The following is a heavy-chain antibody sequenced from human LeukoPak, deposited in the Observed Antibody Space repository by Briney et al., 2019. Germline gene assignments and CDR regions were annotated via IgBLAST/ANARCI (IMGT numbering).Heavy chain of an antibody. CDR3: ARVGIQQTGAFDI. J-gene: IGHJ3*02. Sequence: GGSLRLSCAASGFTFSSYSMNWVRQAPGKGLEWVSYISSSSSTIYYADSVKGRFTISRDNAKNSLYLQMNSLRAEDTAVYYCARVGIQQTGAFDIWGQGTMVTVSS. V-gene: IGHV3-48*01. D-gene: IGHD5-18*01. CDR2: ISSSSSTI. CDR1: GFTFSSYS.